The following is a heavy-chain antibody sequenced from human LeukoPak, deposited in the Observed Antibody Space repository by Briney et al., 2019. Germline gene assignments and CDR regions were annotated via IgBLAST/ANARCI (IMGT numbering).Heavy chain of an antibody. CDR3: MRASRGWYFDY. D-gene: IGHD6-19*01. Sequence: GGSLRLSCAASGFTFSSHGMHWVRQVPGKGLEWVGLIWYDGSKNYYGDFVKGRFTISRDNSKNTLYLEMHSLRAEDTAVYYCMRASRGWYFDYWGQGTLVTVSS. CDR1: GFTFSSHG. V-gene: IGHV3-33*01. J-gene: IGHJ4*02. CDR2: IWYDGSKN.